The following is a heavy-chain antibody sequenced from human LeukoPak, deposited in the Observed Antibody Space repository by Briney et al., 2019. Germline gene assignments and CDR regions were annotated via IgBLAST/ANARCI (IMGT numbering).Heavy chain of an antibody. J-gene: IGHJ4*02. CDR2: ISDSDSRT. CDR3: ATSTVTNGFDY. D-gene: IGHD4-17*01. CDR1: GFTFSNIA. Sequence: GGSLRLSCAASGFTFSNIAFSWVRQAPGKGLEGVSSISDSDSRTNFADSVKGRFTISSDFSKNTLFLQMNGLRADDTAVYYCATSTVTNGFDYWGQGALVTVSS. V-gene: IGHV3-23*01.